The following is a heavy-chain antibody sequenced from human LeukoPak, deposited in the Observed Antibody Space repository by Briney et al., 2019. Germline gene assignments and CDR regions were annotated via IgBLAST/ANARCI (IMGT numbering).Heavy chain of an antibody. CDR2: IYTSGST. J-gene: IGHJ4*02. Sequence: SETLSLTCTVSGGSISSYYWRWIRQPAGKGLEWIGRIYTSGSTNYNPSLKSRVTMSVDTSKNQFSLKLSSVTAADTAVYYCARGRGEYYYDSSGYYVYYFDYWGQGTLVTVSS. V-gene: IGHV4-4*07. CDR3: ARGRGEYYYDSSGYYVYYFDY. D-gene: IGHD3-22*01. CDR1: GGSISSYY.